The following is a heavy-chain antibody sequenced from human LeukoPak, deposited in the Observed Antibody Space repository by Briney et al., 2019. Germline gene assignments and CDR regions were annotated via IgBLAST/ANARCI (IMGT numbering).Heavy chain of an antibody. CDR1: GYTFTSYD. J-gene: IGHJ4*01. D-gene: IGHD6-13*01. V-gene: IGHV1-8*02. Sequence: ASVKVSCKASGYTFTSYDINWVRQATGQGLEWMGWMSPNSGDTGYAQKFQGRVTMTRSTPISTAYMELSSLTSEDTAVYYCARGPPYNSTLGHWGQGTLVTVSA. CDR3: ARGPPYNSTLGH. CDR2: MSPNSGDT.